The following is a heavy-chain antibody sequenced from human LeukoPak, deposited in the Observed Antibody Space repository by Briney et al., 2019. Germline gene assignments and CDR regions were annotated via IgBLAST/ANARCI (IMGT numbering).Heavy chain of an antibody. CDR1: GFTFSSYA. CDR3: ARGRPHGNDY. CDR2: ISYDGSNK. D-gene: IGHD4-23*01. Sequence: GRSLRLSCAASGFTFSSYAMHWVRQAPGKGLEWVAVISYDGSNKYYTDSVKGRFSISRDNAKNTLYLQMNSLRVEDTAVYYCARGRPHGNDYWGQGTLVTVSS. J-gene: IGHJ4*02. V-gene: IGHV3-30-3*01.